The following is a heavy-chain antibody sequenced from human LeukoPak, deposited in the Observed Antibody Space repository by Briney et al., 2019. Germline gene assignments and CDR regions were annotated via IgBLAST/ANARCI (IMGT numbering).Heavy chain of an antibody. CDR1: GGSFSGYC. CDR3: ARGDFDESDY. CDR2: INYSGST. D-gene: IGHD3-3*01. Sequence: PSETLSLTCAVYGGSFSGYCWSWIRQPPGEGLEWIGEINYSGSTNYNPSLKSRVTISVDTSKNQFSLKLSSVTAADTAVYYCARGDFDESDYWGQGTLDTVSS. V-gene: IGHV4-34*01. J-gene: IGHJ4*02.